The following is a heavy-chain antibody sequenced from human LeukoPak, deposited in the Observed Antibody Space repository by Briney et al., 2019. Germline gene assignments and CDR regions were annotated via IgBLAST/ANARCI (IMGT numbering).Heavy chain of an antibody. CDR1: GFTFSNYA. Sequence: GGSLRLSCAPSGFTFSNYAISWVRQAPGKGLEWVSAILGSGGSTYYADSVKGRFTVSRDNSKSTLYLQMNSLRAEDTALYYCAKWGDYDVLTGYYVPDYWGQGTLVTVSS. CDR3: AKWGDYDVLTGYYVPDY. V-gene: IGHV3-23*01. CDR2: ILGSGGST. D-gene: IGHD3-9*01. J-gene: IGHJ4*02.